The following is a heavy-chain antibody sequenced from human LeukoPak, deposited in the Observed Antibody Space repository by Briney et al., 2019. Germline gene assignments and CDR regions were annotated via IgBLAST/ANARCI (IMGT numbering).Heavy chain of an antibody. CDR3: ARDRDSSGWYPLDY. D-gene: IGHD6-19*01. J-gene: IGHJ4*02. CDR1: GYTFTGYY. V-gene: IGHV1-2*02. CDR2: INPNSGGT. Sequence: ASVKVSCKASGYTFTGYYMHWVRQAPGQGREWMGWINPNSGGTNYAQKFQGRVTMTRDTSISTAYMELSRLRSDDTAVYYCARDRDSSGWYPLDYWGQGTLVTVSS.